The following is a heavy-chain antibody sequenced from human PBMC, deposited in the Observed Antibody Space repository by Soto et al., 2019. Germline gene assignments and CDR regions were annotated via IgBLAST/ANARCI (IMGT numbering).Heavy chain of an antibody. CDR1: GYTFTSYA. CDR2: INAGNGNT. J-gene: IGHJ4*02. CDR3: ARRIVVVTALDY. D-gene: IGHD2-21*02. V-gene: IGHV1-3*05. Sequence: QVQLVQSGAEEKKPGASVKVSCKASGYTFTSYAMHWVRQAPGQRLEWMGWINAGNGNTKYSQKFQGRVTITRDTSASTAYMELSSLRSEDTAVYYCARRIVVVTALDYWGQGTLGTVSS.